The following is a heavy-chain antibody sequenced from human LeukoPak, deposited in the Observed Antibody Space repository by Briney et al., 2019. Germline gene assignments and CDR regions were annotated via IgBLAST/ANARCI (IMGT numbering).Heavy chain of an antibody. J-gene: IGHJ4*02. CDR2: ISSSSSYI. CDR1: GFTFSSYS. V-gene: IGHV3-21*01. Sequence: PGGSLRLSCAASGFTFSSYSMNWVRQAPGKGLEWVSSISSSSSYIYYADAVKGRFTISRDSAKNSLYLQMNSLRAEDTAVYYCARDWGNYYDSSGHPDYWGQGTLVTVSS. CDR3: ARDWGNYYDSSGHPDY. D-gene: IGHD3-22*01.